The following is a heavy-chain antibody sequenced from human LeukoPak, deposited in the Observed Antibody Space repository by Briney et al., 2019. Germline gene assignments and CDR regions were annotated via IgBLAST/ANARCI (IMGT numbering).Heavy chain of an antibody. Sequence: GGSLRLSCAASGFTFSSYSMNWVRQAPGKGVEWVSSISSSSTYIYYADSVKGRFTISRDNAKNSLYLQMNSLRAEDTAVYYCARDHRSGVGSNWPKDYWGQGTLVAVSS. D-gene: IGHD6-13*01. J-gene: IGHJ4*02. CDR1: GFTFSSYS. CDR3: ARDHRSGVGSNWPKDY. CDR2: ISSSSTYI. V-gene: IGHV3-21*01.